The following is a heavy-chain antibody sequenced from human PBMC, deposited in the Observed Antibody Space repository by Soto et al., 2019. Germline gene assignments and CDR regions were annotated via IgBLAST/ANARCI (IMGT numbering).Heavy chain of an antibody. V-gene: IGHV3-20*01. CDR2: INWNGGST. CDR1: GFTFDDYG. Sequence: EVQLVESGGGVVRPGGSLRLSCAASGFTFDDYGMSWVRQAPGKGLEWVSGINWNGGSTGYADSVKGRFTISRDNAKNSLYLQMNSLRAEDTALYHCARENGHFNEDYDFWSGRTRGISWFDPWGQGTLVTVSS. J-gene: IGHJ5*02. D-gene: IGHD3-3*01. CDR3: ARENGHFNEDYDFWSGRTRGISWFDP.